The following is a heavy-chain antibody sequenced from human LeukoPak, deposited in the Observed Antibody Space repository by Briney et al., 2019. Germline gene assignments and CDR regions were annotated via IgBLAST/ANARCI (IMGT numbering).Heavy chain of an antibody. CDR2: IIPIFGTA. CDR3: ARPQYYGSGSPLDY. D-gene: IGHD3-10*01. Sequence: SSVKVSFKASGGPFSSYAISWVRPAPEQGLEWMGRIIPIFGTANYAQKFQGRVTITPDESTSTAYMELSSLRSEDTAVYYCARPQYYGSGSPLDYWGQGTLVTVSS. CDR1: GGPFSSYA. J-gene: IGHJ4*02. V-gene: IGHV1-69*15.